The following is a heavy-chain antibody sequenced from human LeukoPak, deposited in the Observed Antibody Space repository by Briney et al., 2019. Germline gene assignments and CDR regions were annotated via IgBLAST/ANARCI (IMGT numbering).Heavy chain of an antibody. CDR3: ASRSSIWSGYQDTLYYFDS. Sequence: PSETLSLTCAVYGGSFSGYYWSWIRQPPGKGLEWIGEINHSGSTNYNPSLKSRVTISVDTSKNQFSLKLSSVTAADTAVYYCASRSSIWSGYQDTLYYFDSWGQGTLVTVSS. CDR2: INHSGST. J-gene: IGHJ4*02. D-gene: IGHD3-3*01. V-gene: IGHV4-34*01. CDR1: GGSFSGYY.